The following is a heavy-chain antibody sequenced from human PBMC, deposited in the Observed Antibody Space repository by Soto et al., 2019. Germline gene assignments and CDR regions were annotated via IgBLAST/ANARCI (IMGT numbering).Heavy chain of an antibody. J-gene: IGHJ4*02. Sequence: QVQLVESGGGVVQPGGSLRLSCAASGFTFYSYGMYWVRQAPDKGLEWVAVTSFDGSATDYADSVRGRFTISRDNSKNTLFLQMNSVRVEDMAVYYCAKKMAGCYYAAPDCWGQGTLVTVSS. CDR3: AKKMAGCYYAAPDC. CDR1: GFTFYSYG. CDR2: TSFDGSAT. V-gene: IGHV3-30*18. D-gene: IGHD3-10*01.